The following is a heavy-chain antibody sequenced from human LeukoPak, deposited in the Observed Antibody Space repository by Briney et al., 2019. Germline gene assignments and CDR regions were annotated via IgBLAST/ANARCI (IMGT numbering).Heavy chain of an antibody. V-gene: IGHV3-73*01. J-gene: IGHJ6*02. CDR2: IRSKANSYAT. CDR1: GFTFSGSA. Sequence: PGGSLRLSCAASGFTFSGSAMHWVRQASGKGLEWVGRIRSKANSYATAYAASVKGRFTISRDDSKNTAYLQMNSLKTEDTAVYYCTRGGSGWYYYYYGMDVWGPGTTVTVSS. CDR3: TRGGSGWYYYYYGMDV. D-gene: IGHD6-19*01.